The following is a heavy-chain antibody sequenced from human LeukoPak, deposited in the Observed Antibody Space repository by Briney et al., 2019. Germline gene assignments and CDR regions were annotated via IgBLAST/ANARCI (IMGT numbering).Heavy chain of an antibody. CDR3: ARLDCSSTSCYFRFSFDY. Sequence: ASVKVSCKASGYTFTSYGISWVRQAPGQGLEWKGWISAYNGNTNYAQKLQGRVTMTTDTSTSTAYMELRSLRSDDTAVYYCARLDCSSTSCYFRFSFDYWGQGTLVTVSS. CDR2: ISAYNGNT. CDR1: GYTFTSYG. V-gene: IGHV1-18*01. J-gene: IGHJ4*02. D-gene: IGHD2-2*01.